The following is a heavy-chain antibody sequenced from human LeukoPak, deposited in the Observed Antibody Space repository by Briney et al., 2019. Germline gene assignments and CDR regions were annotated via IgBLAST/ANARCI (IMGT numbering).Heavy chain of an antibody. Sequence: PGGSLRLSCAASGFTFSVYWMYWVRQAPGKGLVWVSHINNGGENTTYADSVKGRFTISRDNSKNTLYLQMNSLRAEDTAVYYCAREVAGDSPYYYYGMDVWGQGTTVTVSS. CDR3: AREVAGDSPYYYYGMDV. V-gene: IGHV3-74*03. J-gene: IGHJ6*02. CDR2: INNGGENT. CDR1: GFTFSVYW. D-gene: IGHD4-17*01.